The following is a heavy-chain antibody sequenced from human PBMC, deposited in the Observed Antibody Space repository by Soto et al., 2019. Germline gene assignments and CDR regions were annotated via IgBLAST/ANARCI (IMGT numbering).Heavy chain of an antibody. Sequence: PSETLSLTCSVSGCSTSSYYWSWIRQPPGKGLEWIGYIYYSGSTNYNPSLKSRVTISVDTSKNQFSLKLSSVTAADTAVYYCARLRYFDWLLLCYFDYWGQGTLVTVSS. CDR2: IYYSGST. D-gene: IGHD3-9*01. V-gene: IGHV4-59*08. CDR3: ARLRYFDWLLLCYFDY. J-gene: IGHJ4*02. CDR1: GCSTSSYY.